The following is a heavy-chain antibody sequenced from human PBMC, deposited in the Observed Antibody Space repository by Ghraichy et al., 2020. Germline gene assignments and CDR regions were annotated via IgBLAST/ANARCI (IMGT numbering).Heavy chain of an antibody. V-gene: IGHV3-9*01. Sequence: SLRLSCAASGFTFDDYAMHWVRQAPGKGLEWVSGISWNSGSIGYADSVKGRFTISRDNAKNSLYLQMNSLRAEDTALYYCAKDNHPRWLQNSGGFDYWGQGTLVTVSS. D-gene: IGHD5-24*01. CDR3: AKDNHPRWLQNSGGFDY. CDR2: ISWNSGSI. J-gene: IGHJ4*02. CDR1: GFTFDDYA.